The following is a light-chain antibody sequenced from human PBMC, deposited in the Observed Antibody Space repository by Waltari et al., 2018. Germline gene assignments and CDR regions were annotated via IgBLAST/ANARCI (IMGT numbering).Light chain of an antibody. CDR3: QQYDSYWT. J-gene: IGKJ1*01. CDR1: QSVNSW. CDR2: KAS. Sequence: DIQMTQSPSTLSASVGDRVTITCLASQSVNSWVAWYQQKTRKAPKLLIFKASNLESGVPSRFSGSGAGTDFTLTISSLQPDDVATYHCQQYDSYWTFGQGTKVEIK. V-gene: IGKV1-5*03.